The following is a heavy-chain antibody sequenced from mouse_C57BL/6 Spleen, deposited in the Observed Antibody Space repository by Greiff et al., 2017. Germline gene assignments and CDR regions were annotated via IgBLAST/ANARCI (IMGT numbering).Heavy chain of an antibody. D-gene: IGHD1-1*01. CDR2: ISDGGSYT. Sequence: EVKVVESGGGLVKPGGSLKLSCAASGFTFSSYAMSWVRQTPEKRLEWVATISDGGSYTYYPDNVKGRFTISRDNAKNNLYLQMSHLKSEDTAMYYCARYYYGSSYGYFDYWGQGTTLTVSS. CDR1: GFTFSSYA. J-gene: IGHJ2*01. V-gene: IGHV5-4*03. CDR3: ARYYYGSSYGYFDY.